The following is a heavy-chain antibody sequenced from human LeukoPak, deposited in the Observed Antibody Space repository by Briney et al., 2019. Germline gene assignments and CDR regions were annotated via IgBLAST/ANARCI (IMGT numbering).Heavy chain of an antibody. CDR2: TSGNGVKT. D-gene: IGHD6-19*01. CDR1: GFIFSTYA. V-gene: IGHV3-23*01. Sequence: GGSLRLSCAASGFIFSTYALSWVRQAPGKGLEWVSATSGNGVKTYYADSVKGRFTISRDNSKNTLYLQMNSLRAEDTAVYYCAKDAGWPFEYWGQGTLVTVSS. CDR3: AKDAGWPFEY. J-gene: IGHJ4*02.